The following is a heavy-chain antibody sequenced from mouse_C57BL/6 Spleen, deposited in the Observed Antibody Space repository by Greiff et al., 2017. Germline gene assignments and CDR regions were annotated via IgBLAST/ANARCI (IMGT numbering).Heavy chain of an antibody. V-gene: IGHV1-55*01. CDR2: IYPGSGST. CDR3: ARGGYDEAWFAY. D-gene: IGHD2-2*01. CDR1: GYTFTSYW. J-gene: IGHJ3*01. Sequence: VKLQQSGAELVKPGASVKMSCKASGYTFTSYWITWVKQRPGQGLEWIGDIYPGSGSTNYNEKFKRKATLTVDTSSSTAYMQLSSLTSEDSAVYYCARGGYDEAWFAYWGQGTLVTVSA.